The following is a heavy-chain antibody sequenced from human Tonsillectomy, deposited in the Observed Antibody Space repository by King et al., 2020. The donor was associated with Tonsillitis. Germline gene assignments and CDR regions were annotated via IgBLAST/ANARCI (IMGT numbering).Heavy chain of an antibody. V-gene: IGHV4-31*03. CDR3: ARGEELWAFDY. D-gene: IGHD3-16*01. CDR2: IYDSGST. Sequence: QLQELGPGLVKPSQTLSLTCTVSGGSISSGAYYWSWIRRHPGKGLEWIGYIYDSGSTYYNPSLKSRVTISVDTSKNQFSLKLSSVTAADTAVYYCARGEELWAFDYWGQGTLVTVSS. CDR1: GGSISSGAYY. J-gene: IGHJ4*02.